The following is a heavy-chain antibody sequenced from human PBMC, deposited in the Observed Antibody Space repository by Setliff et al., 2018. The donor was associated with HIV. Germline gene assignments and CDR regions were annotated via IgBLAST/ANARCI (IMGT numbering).Heavy chain of an antibody. V-gene: IGHV4-31*03. Sequence: SETLSLTCTVSGGSISSGDYYWTWIRQHPGKGLEWIGYIYYSGSTYYNPSLESRVTISVDTSKNQFSLKLSPVTAADTAVYYCVRERIGELLNWFDPWGQGTLVTVS. J-gene: IGHJ5*02. CDR3: VRERIGELLNWFDP. CDR1: GGSISSGDYY. CDR2: IYYSGST. D-gene: IGHD3-10*01.